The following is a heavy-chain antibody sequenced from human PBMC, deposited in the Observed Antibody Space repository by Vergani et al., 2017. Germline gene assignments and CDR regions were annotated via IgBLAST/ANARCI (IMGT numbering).Heavy chain of an antibody. V-gene: IGHV3-9*03. D-gene: IGHD3-9*01. CDR1: GFTFSTYA. CDR3: AKDSDYDILTGFALDY. Sequence: EVQLLESGGGLVQPGGSLRLSCAASGFTFSTYAMTWVRQAPGKGLEWVSGISWNSGSIGYADSVKGRFTISRDNAKNSLYLQMNSLRAEDMALYYCAKDSDYDILTGFALDYWGQGTLVTVSS. J-gene: IGHJ4*02. CDR2: ISWNSGSI.